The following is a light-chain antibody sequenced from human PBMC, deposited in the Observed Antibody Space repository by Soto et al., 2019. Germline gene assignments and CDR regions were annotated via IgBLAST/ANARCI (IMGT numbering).Light chain of an antibody. Sequence: PATLSLSPGESVTLSCRASQNIYHLAWYQHKPGQPPRLLIDDVSYRATGTPARFSGSGSGTDFTLTISSLEPEDFAVYDCQYRRTFGQGTRLEIK. CDR3: QYRRT. CDR2: DVS. V-gene: IGKV3-11*01. CDR1: QNIYH. J-gene: IGKJ5*01.